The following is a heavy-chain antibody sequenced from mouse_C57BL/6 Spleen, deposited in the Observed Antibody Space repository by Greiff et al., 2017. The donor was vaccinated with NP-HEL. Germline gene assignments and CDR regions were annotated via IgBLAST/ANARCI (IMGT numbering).Heavy chain of an antibody. J-gene: IGHJ4*01. Sequence: VQLQQPGAELVKPGASVKMSCKASGYTFTSYWITWVKQRPGQGLEWIGDIYPGSGSTNYNEKFKSKATLTVDTSSSTAYMQLSSLTSEDSAVYYCARGGYYYGSSSMDYWGQGTSVTVSS. CDR3: ARGGYYYGSSSMDY. CDR2: IYPGSGST. V-gene: IGHV1-55*01. CDR1: GYTFTSYW. D-gene: IGHD1-1*01.